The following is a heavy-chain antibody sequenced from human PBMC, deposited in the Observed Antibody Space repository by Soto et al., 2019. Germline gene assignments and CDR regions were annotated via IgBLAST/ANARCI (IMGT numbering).Heavy chain of an antibody. CDR3: AKGVLGHCSGGSCLAVQAFDI. J-gene: IGHJ3*02. CDR1: GFTFDDYA. V-gene: IGHV3-9*01. D-gene: IGHD2-15*01. CDR2: VGWNGGII. Sequence: GGSLRLSCAASGFTFDDYAMHWVRQSPGKGLEWVSGVGWNGGIIGYADSVKGRFTVSRDNAKNSLSLEVNSVRAEDTALYYCAKGVLGHCSGGSCLAVQAFDIWGQGTMVTVSS.